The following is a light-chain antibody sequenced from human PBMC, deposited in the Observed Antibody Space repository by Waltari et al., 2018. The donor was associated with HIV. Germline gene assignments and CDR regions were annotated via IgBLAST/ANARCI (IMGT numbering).Light chain of an antibody. CDR3: SSYAGSNNLGV. CDR1: RSYVGGYNN. Sequence: QSALTLPPSASGSPGQSVTISCTGTRSYVGGYNNISSSQQHPGKAPKLMIYGVNKRPSGVPDRFSGSKSGNTASLTVSGLQAEDEADYYCSSYAGSNNLGVFGGGTKLTVL. CDR2: GVN. V-gene: IGLV2-8*01. J-gene: IGLJ3*02.